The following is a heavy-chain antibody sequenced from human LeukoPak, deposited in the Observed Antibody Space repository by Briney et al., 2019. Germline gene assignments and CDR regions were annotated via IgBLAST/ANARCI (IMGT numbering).Heavy chain of an antibody. J-gene: IGHJ4*02. V-gene: IGHV3-53*01. Sequence: GGSLRLSCAASGFTVSSNYMSWVRQAPGEGLEWVSVIYSGGSTYYADSVKGRFTISRDNSKNTLYLQMNSLRAEDTAVYYCARMYSSGWYALDYWGQGTLVTVSS. CDR1: GFTVSSNY. CDR2: IYSGGST. CDR3: ARMYSSGWYALDY. D-gene: IGHD6-19*01.